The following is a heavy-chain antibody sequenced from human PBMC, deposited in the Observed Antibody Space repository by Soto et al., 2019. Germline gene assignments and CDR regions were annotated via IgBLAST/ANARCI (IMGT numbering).Heavy chain of an antibody. CDR2: IIPIFGTA. D-gene: IGHD2-15*01. J-gene: IGHJ4*02. CDR1: GGTFSSYA. V-gene: IGHV1-69*13. Sequence: SVKVSCKASGGTFSSYAISWFRQAPGQGLEWMGGIIPIFGTANYAQKFQGRVTITADESTSTAYMELSSLRSEDTAVYYCARADFRCSGGRCYSAFDYWGQGTMVTLSS. CDR3: ARADFRCSGGRCYSAFDY.